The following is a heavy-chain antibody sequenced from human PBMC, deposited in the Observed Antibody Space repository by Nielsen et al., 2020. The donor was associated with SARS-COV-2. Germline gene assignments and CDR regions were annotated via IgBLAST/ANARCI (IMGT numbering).Heavy chain of an antibody. Sequence: SETLSLTCTVSDGSISSYYWSWIRQPPGKGLEWIGYIYYSGSTNYNPSLKSRVTISVDTSKNQFSLKLSSVTAADTAVYYCARNTVLTPYYFDYWGQGTLVTVSS. CDR2: IYYSGST. D-gene: IGHD4-11*01. V-gene: IGHV4-59*01. CDR1: DGSISSYY. CDR3: ARNTVLTPYYFDY. J-gene: IGHJ4*02.